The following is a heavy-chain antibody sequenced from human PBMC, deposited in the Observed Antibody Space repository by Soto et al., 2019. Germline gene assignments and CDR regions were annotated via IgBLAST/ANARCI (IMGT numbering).Heavy chain of an antibody. CDR3: ARGPMGIGYYYYGMDV. J-gene: IGHJ6*02. V-gene: IGHV4-4*02. Sequence: SETLSLTCAVSGGSISSSNWWSWVRQPPGKGLEWIGEIYHSGSTNYNPSLKSRVTISVDKSKNQFSLKLSSVTAADTAVYYCARGPMGIGYYYYGMDVWGQGTTVTVSS. D-gene: IGHD7-27*01. CDR2: IYHSGST. CDR1: GGSISSSNW.